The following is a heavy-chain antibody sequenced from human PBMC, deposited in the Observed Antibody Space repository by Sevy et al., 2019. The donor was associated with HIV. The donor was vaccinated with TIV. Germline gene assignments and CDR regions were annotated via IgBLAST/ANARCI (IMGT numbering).Heavy chain of an antibody. V-gene: IGHV3-23*01. J-gene: IGHJ4*02. CDR1: GLTLTTTG. CDR3: AGGETTMITDLDY. D-gene: IGHD3-16*01. Sequence: GSLRLSCAASGLTLTTTGMSWVRQAPGKGLEWVAGVTSDGTTYYADSVRDRFTVSRDNSKNTLYLQLNSLGADDTAVFYCAGGETTMITDLDYWGQGTLVTVSS. CDR2: VTSDGTT.